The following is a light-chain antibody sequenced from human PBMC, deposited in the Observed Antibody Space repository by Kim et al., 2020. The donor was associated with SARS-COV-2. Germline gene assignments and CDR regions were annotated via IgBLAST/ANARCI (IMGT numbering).Light chain of an antibody. CDR1: KLGDKY. V-gene: IGLV3-1*01. CDR2: QDN. Sequence: VSPGQTASITCSGDKLGDKYACWYQQKPGQSPVLVIYQDNKRPSGIPERFSGSNSGNTATLTISGTQAMDEADYYCQAWDSSTAVFGTGTQLTVL. J-gene: IGLJ1*01. CDR3: QAWDSSTAV.